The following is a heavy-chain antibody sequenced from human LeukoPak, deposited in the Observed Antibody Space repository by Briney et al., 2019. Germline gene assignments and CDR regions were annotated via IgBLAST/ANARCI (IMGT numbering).Heavy chain of an antibody. CDR2: IYHSGST. CDR1: GGSISSSNW. V-gene: IGHV4-4*02. CDR3: ARDGRDGSGSYFAY. J-gene: IGHJ4*02. Sequence: PSGTLTLTCAVSGGSISSSNWWSWVRQPPGKGLEWIGEIYHSGSTNYNPSLKSRVTISVDKSKNQFSLKLSSVTAADTAVYYCARDGRDGSGSYFAYWGQGTLVTVSS. D-gene: IGHD3-10*01.